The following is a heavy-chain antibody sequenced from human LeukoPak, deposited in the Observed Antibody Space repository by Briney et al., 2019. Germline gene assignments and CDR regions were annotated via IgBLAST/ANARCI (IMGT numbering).Heavy chain of an antibody. Sequence: GASVKVSCKASGYTFTSYDINWVRQATGQGLEWMGWMNPNSGNTGYAQKFQGRVTMTRNTSISTAYMELSSLRSEDTAVYYCARDLGIAAHDAFDIWGQGTMVTVSS. J-gene: IGHJ3*02. D-gene: IGHD6-6*01. CDR2: MNPNSGNT. V-gene: IGHV1-8*01. CDR3: ARDLGIAAHDAFDI. CDR1: GYTFTSYD.